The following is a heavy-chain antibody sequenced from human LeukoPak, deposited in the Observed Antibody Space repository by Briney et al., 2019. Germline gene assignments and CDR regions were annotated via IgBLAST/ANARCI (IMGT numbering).Heavy chain of an antibody. V-gene: IGHV3-9*01. J-gene: IGHJ4*02. CDR1: GFTFDDYA. D-gene: IGHD3-22*01. Sequence: GGSLRLSCAASGFTFDDYAMHWVRQAPGKGLEWVSGISWNSGSIGYADSVKGRFTISRDNAKNSLYLQMNSLRAEDTALYYCAKDPTHFRVWDDYDNTRLNYWGQGTLVTVSS. CDR3: AKDPTHFRVWDDYDNTRLNY. CDR2: ISWNSGSI.